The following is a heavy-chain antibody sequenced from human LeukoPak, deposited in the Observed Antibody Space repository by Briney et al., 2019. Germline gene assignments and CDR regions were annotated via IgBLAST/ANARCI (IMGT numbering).Heavy chain of an antibody. Sequence: ASVKVSCKASGYTFTSYAMNWVRQAPGQGLEWMGWINTNTGNPTYAQGFTGRFVFSLDTSVSTAYPQISSLKAEDTAVYYCAIPLFGEIPSTNYYYYYYMDVWGKGTTVTVSS. CDR3: AIPLFGEIPSTNYYYYYYMDV. CDR1: GYTFTSYA. CDR2: INTNTGNP. D-gene: IGHD3-10*02. J-gene: IGHJ6*03. V-gene: IGHV7-4-1*02.